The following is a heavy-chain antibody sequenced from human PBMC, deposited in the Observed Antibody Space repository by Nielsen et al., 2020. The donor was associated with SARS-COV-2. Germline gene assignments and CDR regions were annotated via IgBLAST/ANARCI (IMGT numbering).Heavy chain of an antibody. Sequence: LRLSCAASGFTFDDYAMHWVRQAPGKGLEWVSGISWNSGSIGYADSVKGRFTISRDNSKNTLYLQMNSLRAEDTAVYYCAKGSSSSRPYYFDYWGQGALVTVSS. CDR3: AKGSSSSRPYYFDY. J-gene: IGHJ4*02. V-gene: IGHV3-9*01. CDR2: ISWNSGSI. CDR1: GFTFDDYA. D-gene: IGHD6-13*01.